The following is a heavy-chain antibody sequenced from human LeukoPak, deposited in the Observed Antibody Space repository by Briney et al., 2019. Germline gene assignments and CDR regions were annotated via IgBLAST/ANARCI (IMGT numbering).Heavy chain of an antibody. CDR1: GFTFGENE. CDR3: TRAGNDYNNYQSPY. V-gene: IGHV3-49*04. Sequence: GGSLRLSCTVSGFTFGENEMGWVRQAPGKGLEWVGIIISKLYVETTEYAASVKGRFTISRDDDKRIACLQLNSLKTEDTAVYYCTRAGNDYNNYQSPYWGQGTLVTVAS. CDR2: IISKLYVETT. D-gene: IGHD4-11*01. J-gene: IGHJ4*02.